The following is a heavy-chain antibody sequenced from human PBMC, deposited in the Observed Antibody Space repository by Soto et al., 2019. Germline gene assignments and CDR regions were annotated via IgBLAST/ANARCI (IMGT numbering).Heavy chain of an antibody. CDR3: ARAPVTAYWYFDL. Sequence: SETLSLTCTVSGGSISSGDYYWSWIRQPPGKGLEWIGYIYYSGSTYYNPSLKSRVTISVDTSKNQFSLKLSSVTAADTAVYYCARAPVTAYWYFDLRGRGTLVTVSS. CDR2: IYYSGST. V-gene: IGHV4-30-4*01. J-gene: IGHJ2*01. CDR1: GGSISSGDYY. D-gene: IGHD2-21*02.